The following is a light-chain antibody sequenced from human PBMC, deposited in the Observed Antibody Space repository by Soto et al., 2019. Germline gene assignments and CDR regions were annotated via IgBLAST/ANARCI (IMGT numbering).Light chain of an antibody. V-gene: IGKV3-20*01. CDR3: QQFATSPTWT. Sequence: EIVLTQSPGTLSLSPGERATLSCRASQSVSNTYLAWYQQKPGQAPRLLIYAASTRATGIPDRFSGSGYGTDFTLTVSRLEPEDFAVYYCQQFATSPTWTFGQGTKVEIK. J-gene: IGKJ1*01. CDR2: AAS. CDR1: QSVSNTY.